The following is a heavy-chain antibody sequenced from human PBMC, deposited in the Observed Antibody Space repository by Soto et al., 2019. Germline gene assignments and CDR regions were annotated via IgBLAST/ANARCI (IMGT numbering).Heavy chain of an antibody. D-gene: IGHD6-19*01. J-gene: IGHJ6*02. V-gene: IGHV7-4-1*01. CDR1: GYTFTSYA. CDR2: INTNTGNP. CDR3: AREDDSSGWYAEVDV. Sequence: QVQLVQSGSELKKPGASVKVSCKASGYTFTSYAMTWVRQAPGQGLEWMGWINTNTGNPPYAQGFTGRFVFSLDTSVSTAYRQICSLKAEDTAVDYCAREDDSSGWYAEVDVGGQGTTVTVSS.